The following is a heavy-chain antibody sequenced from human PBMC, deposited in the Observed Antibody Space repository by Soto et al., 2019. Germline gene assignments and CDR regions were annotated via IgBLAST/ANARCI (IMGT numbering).Heavy chain of an antibody. CDR1: GAYITSDSYY. J-gene: IGHJ4*02. D-gene: IGHD4-17*01. CDR3: ARIYGDYGIFDY. CDR2: IYFSGST. Sequence: TSETLSLTCTVSGAYITSDSYYWAWIRQPPGKGLEWIGSIYFSGSTYYNSALKSRLAISIDMSKNQFSLKLNSVTAADTAVYYCARIYGDYGIFDYWGQGTLVTVSS. V-gene: IGHV4-39*07.